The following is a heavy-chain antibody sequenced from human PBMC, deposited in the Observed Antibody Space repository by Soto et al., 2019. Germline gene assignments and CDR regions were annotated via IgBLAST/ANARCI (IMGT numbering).Heavy chain of an antibody. V-gene: IGHV1-8*01. Sequence: QVQLVQSGAEVKKPGASVKVSCKASGYTFTSYDINWVRQATGQGLEWMGWMNPNSGNTGYAQKFQGRVTMTRNTSISTAYMELSSLRSEDTAVYYCAKSSGDLWFGDYYYGMDVWGQGTTVTVSS. J-gene: IGHJ6*02. CDR3: AKSSGDLWFGDYYYGMDV. D-gene: IGHD3-10*01. CDR2: MNPNSGNT. CDR1: GYTFTSYD.